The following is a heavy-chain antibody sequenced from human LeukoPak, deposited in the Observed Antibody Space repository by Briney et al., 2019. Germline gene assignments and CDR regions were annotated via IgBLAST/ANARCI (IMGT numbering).Heavy chain of an antibody. V-gene: IGHV4-59*01. CDR2: IYYGGST. CDR1: GGSISSYY. CDR3: ARGTVTTPHFDY. J-gene: IGHJ4*02. D-gene: IGHD4-17*01. Sequence: SETLSLTCTVSGGSISSYYWSWIRQPPGKGLEWIGYIYYGGSTNYNPSLKSRVTISVDTSKNQFSLKLSSVTAADTAVYYCARGTVTTPHFDYWGQGTLVTVSS.